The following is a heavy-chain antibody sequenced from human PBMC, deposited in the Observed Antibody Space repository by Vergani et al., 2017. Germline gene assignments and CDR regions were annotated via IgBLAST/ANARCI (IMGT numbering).Heavy chain of an antibody. D-gene: IGHD3-10*01. CDR1: GFRVTTYY. CDR3: VRDQVTMRRGSDALDI. J-gene: IGHJ3*02. V-gene: IGHV3-49*04. Sequence: VELLESGGGLAQPGGSLRVSCSASGFRVTTYYMSWVRQAPGKGLEWVGGIRSKAYGQATIYAASVKGRFTISRDDSKSIAYLQMNNLQTEDTAMYYCVRDQVTMRRGSDALDIWGQGTMVTVSS. CDR2: IRSKAYGQAT.